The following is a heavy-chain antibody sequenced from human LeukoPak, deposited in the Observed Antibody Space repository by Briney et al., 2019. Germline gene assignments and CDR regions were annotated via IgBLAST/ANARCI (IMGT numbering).Heavy chain of an antibody. CDR2: ISNHGGST. V-gene: IGHV3-64D*08. CDR1: GFTFSTYA. J-gene: IGHJ4*02. Sequence: QPGGSLRLSCSASGFTFSTYAMHWVRQAPGKGLEFVSAISNHGGSTYYADSVKGRFTISRDNSKNTLYLQMNSLRSEDTAVYYCASPGSDSAWWGQGTLVTVSS. D-gene: IGHD3-10*01. CDR3: ASPGSDSAW.